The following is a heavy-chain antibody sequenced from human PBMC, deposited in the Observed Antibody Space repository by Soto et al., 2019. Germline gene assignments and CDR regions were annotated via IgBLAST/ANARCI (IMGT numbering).Heavy chain of an antibody. CDR2: INHSVST. CDR1: GGSFSGYY. V-gene: IGHV4-34*01. Sequence: QVQLQQWGAGLLKPSETLSLTCAVYGGSFSGYYWSWIRQPPGKGLEWIGEINHSVSTNYNPSLKSRVTISVDTSKNQFSRKLSSVTAADTAVYYCARGRRCSSTSCYFFYYYYYYLDVWGKGTTVTVAS. D-gene: IGHD2-2*01. J-gene: IGHJ6*03. CDR3: ARGRRCSSTSCYFFYYYYYYLDV.